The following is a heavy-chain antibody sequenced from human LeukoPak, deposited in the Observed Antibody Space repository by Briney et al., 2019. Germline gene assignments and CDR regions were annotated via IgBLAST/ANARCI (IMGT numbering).Heavy chain of an antibody. CDR2: INSGITTI. Sequence: GGSLRLSCAASGFTFSDYSMNWVRQAPGKGLKWVSYINSGITTIYYADSVKGRFTISRDNAKNSLYLQMNSLRAEDSAVYYCAREYSSGWYYFDYWGQGTLVTVSS. J-gene: IGHJ4*02. CDR1: GFTFSDYS. D-gene: IGHD6-19*01. CDR3: AREYSSGWYYFDY. V-gene: IGHV3-48*04.